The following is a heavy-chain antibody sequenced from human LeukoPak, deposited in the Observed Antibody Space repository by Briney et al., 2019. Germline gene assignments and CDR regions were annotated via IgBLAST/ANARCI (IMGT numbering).Heavy chain of an antibody. CDR1: GYTFTGYY. D-gene: IGHD6-19*01. J-gene: IGHJ5*02. V-gene: IGHV1-2*02. CDR2: INPNSGGT. Sequence: WASVKVSCKASGYTFTGYYMHWVRQAPGQGLEWMGWINPNSGGTNYAQKFQGRVTMTRDTSISTAYMELSRLRSDDTAVYYCARDLLSSGYHFGEFDPWGQGTLVTVSS. CDR3: ARDLLSSGYHFGEFDP.